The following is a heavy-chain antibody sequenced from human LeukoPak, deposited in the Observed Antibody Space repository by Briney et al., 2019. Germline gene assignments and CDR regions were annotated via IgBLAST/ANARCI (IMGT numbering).Heavy chain of an antibody. J-gene: IGHJ6*03. V-gene: IGHV4-39*01. Sequence: SETLSLTCTASGGSIRSSSYYWGWIRQPPGKGLEWIGSIYYSGSTNYNPSLKSRVTISVDTSKNQFSLKLSSVTTADTAVYFCARQAGTYYFYYYMDVWGKGTTVTISS. D-gene: IGHD6-13*01. CDR1: GGSIRSSSYY. CDR2: IYYSGST. CDR3: ARQAGTYYFYYYMDV.